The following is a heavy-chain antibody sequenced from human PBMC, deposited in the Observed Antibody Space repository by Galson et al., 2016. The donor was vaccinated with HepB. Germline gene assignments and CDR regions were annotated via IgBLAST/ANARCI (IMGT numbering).Heavy chain of an antibody. Sequence: SVKVSCKASGYSFANYHMQWVRQAPGQGLEWMGTIHPSGVTTNLAQKFRDRLTLTRDTSTGTFYLELTSLTSDDTAVYHCARLDTSSWFDYGSEPYYFDYWGQGTLVTVSS. D-gene: IGHD6-13*01. CDR3: ARLDTSSWFDYGSEPYYFDY. CDR1: GYSFANYH. J-gene: IGHJ4*02. V-gene: IGHV1-46*01. CDR2: IHPSGVTT.